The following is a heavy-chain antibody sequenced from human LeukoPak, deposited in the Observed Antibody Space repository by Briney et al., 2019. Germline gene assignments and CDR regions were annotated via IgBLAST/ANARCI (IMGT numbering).Heavy chain of an antibody. V-gene: IGHV4-38-2*02. D-gene: IGHD1-1*01. CDR2: IFLSETT. J-gene: IGHJ4*02. CDR1: GYSIGSGPY. CDR3: GSNWSDFDY. Sequence: SETLSLTCTVSGYSIGSGPYWGWIRQPPGKGLEWVASIFLSETTYYNPSLKTRLTISVDTSKNQFSLKLNSVTAADTAVYYCGSNWSDFDYWGQGILVTVSS.